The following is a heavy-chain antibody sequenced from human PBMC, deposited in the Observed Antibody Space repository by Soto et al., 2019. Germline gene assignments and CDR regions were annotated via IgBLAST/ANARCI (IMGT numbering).Heavy chain of an antibody. J-gene: IGHJ4*02. Sequence: PGESLKISCKGSGYTFSSYRIGWVRQVPGKGLEWMGIISPGDSDTKYSQSFQGQVTISADKSIGTAYLQWNSLRASDTAMYYCARHATYYDILSGYYFDYWGQGTLVTSPQ. D-gene: IGHD3-9*01. CDR1: GYTFSSYR. V-gene: IGHV5-51*01. CDR3: ARHATYYDILSGYYFDY. CDR2: ISPGDSDT.